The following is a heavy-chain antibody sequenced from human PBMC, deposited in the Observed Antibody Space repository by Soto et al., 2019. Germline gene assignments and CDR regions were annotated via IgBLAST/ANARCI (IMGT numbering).Heavy chain of an antibody. J-gene: IGHJ4*02. V-gene: IGHV3-23*01. D-gene: IGHD3-22*01. Sequence: GGSLRLSCAASGFTFSNYAMSWVRQAPGKGLEWVSTISGSGGNTYYADSVKGRFTISRDNSKNTLYLQMNSLRAGDTAVYYCAKTGDSSGYPPTFDHWGQGTLVTVSS. CDR1: GFTFSNYA. CDR3: AKTGDSSGYPPTFDH. CDR2: ISGSGGNT.